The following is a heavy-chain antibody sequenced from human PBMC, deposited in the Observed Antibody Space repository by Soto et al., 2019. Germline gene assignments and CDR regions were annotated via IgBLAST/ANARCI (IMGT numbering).Heavy chain of an antibody. J-gene: IGHJ6*02. V-gene: IGHV1-8*01. Sequence: ASVKVSCKASGYTFTSYDINWVRQATGQGLEWMGWMNPNSGNTGYAQKFQGRVTMTRNTSISTAYIELSSLRSEDTAVYYCASWKRVRGPANYYYGMDVWGQGTTVTVSS. CDR1: GYTFTSYD. CDR2: MNPNSGNT. D-gene: IGHD3-10*01. CDR3: ASWKRVRGPANYYYGMDV.